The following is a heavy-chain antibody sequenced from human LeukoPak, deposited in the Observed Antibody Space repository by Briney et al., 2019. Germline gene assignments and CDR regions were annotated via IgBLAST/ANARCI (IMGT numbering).Heavy chain of an antibody. V-gene: IGHV4-59*01. CDR2: IYYSGST. D-gene: IGHD1-26*01. CDR3: ARLVGVTRGFDY. CDR1: GGSIRNYY. Sequence: PSETLSLTCTVSGGSIRNYYWNWIRQPPGKGLEWIGYIYYSGSTNYNPSLKSRVTISVDTSKHQFSLKLSSVTAADTAVYYCARLVGVTRGFDYWGQGTLVTVSS. J-gene: IGHJ4*02.